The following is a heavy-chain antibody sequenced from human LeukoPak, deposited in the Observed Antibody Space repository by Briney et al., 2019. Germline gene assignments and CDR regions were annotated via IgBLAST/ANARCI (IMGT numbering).Heavy chain of an antibody. CDR2: INWNGGST. Sequence: GGSLRLSCAASGFTYDDYGMSGLRQAPGKGLEWVSGINWNGGSTGYADSVRGRFTISRDNAKNSLYLQMNSLRAEDAALYYCASGGIYYGAAFDFWGQGTLVTVSS. V-gene: IGHV3-20*04. CDR3: ASGGIYYGAAFDF. CDR1: GFTYDDYG. D-gene: IGHD1-26*01. J-gene: IGHJ4*02.